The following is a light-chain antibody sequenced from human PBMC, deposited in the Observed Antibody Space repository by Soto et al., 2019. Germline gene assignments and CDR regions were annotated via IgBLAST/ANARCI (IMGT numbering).Light chain of an antibody. Sequence: QAVVTQPASVSGSPGQSITISCTGTSSDIGAYNYVSWYQQHPGKAPKLMIFEVSNRPSGVSNRFSGSKSGNTASLTISGLQAEDEADYYCSSSASSNTLVFGGGTKLTVL. CDR1: SSDIGAYNY. CDR3: SSSASSNTLV. J-gene: IGLJ3*02. V-gene: IGLV2-14*01. CDR2: EVS.